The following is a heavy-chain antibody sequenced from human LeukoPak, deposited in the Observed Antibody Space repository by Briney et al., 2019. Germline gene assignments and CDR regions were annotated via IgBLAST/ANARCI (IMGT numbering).Heavy chain of an antibody. Sequence: GGSLRLSCAASGFTFDNYAMNWVRQVPGKGLEWISLIGWNSGTIGYADSVKGRFTISRDNANNFLYLQMNSLRAEDTALYYCARAYKDRSLAGKKEFFQHWGQGTLVTVSS. CDR1: GFTFDNYA. CDR3: ARAYKDRSLAGKKEFFQH. D-gene: IGHD6-19*01. J-gene: IGHJ1*01. CDR2: IGWNSGTI. V-gene: IGHV3-9*01.